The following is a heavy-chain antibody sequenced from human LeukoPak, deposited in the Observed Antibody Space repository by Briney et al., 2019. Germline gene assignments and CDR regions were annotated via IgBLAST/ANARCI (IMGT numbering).Heavy chain of an antibody. D-gene: IGHD2-2*02. CDR1: GYRFTSYW. CDR3: ARVREVPAAIPGFQTPWFDP. Sequence: GEPLKISCKGSGYRFTSYWTAWVRQMPGKGLEWMGIIYPGDSDTRYSPSFQGQVTISADKSISTAYLQWSSLKASDTAMYYCARVREVPAAIPGFQTPWFDPWGQGTLVTVSS. CDR2: IYPGDSDT. J-gene: IGHJ5*02. V-gene: IGHV5-51*01.